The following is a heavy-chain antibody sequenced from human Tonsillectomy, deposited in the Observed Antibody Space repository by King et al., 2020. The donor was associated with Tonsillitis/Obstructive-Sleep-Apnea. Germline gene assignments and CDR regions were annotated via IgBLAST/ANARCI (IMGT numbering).Heavy chain of an antibody. J-gene: IGHJ6*03. CDR3: TTTVTTPRYMDV. D-gene: IGHD4-17*01. CDR1: GFTFSNAW. Sequence: EVQLVESGGGLVKPGGSLRLSCAASGFTFSNAWMSWVRQAPGKGLEWVGRVKSKTDGGTPHYAAPVKGRFTISRDDSKNSLSRQMNSLKTEDTAVYYCTTTVTTPRYMDVWGKGTTVTVSS. CDR2: VKSKTDGGTP. V-gene: IGHV3-15*01.